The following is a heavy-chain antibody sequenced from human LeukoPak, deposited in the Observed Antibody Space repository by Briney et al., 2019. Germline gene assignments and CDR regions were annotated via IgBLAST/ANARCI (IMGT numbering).Heavy chain of an antibody. CDR3: ARQGYYDSSGYYPYYFDY. CDR1: GFSFSSYA. J-gene: IGHJ4*02. Sequence: SGGSLRLSCAASGFSFSSYAMNWVRQAPGKGLEWLAIISYDGTNKYYADSVKGRLTISRDNSRSTLDLQMNSLRAEDTAVYYCARQGYYDSSGYYPYYFDYWGQGTLVTVSS. V-gene: IGHV3-30*04. CDR2: ISYDGTNK. D-gene: IGHD3-22*01.